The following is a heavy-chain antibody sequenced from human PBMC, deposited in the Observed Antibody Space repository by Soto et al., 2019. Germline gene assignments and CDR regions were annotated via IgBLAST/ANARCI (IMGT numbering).Heavy chain of an antibody. J-gene: IGHJ5*02. D-gene: IGHD2-2*01. CDR2: IKSKTDGGTT. V-gene: IGHV3-15*07. CDR1: GVTLSNVW. Sequence: PGGSLRLSCAVPGVTLSNVWMNWVRQAPGKGPEWVGRIKSKTDGGTTDYAAPVKGRFTISRDDSENTLYLQMNSLKTEDTAVYYCTRAPATSCRRCIWFDPLGQGALVTVPS. CDR3: TRAPATSCRRCIWFDP.